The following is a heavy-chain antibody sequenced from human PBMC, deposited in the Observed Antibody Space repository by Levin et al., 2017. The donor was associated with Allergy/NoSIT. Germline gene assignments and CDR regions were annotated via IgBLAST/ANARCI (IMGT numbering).Heavy chain of an antibody. D-gene: IGHD6-19*01. CDR2: ISYDGSNK. J-gene: IGHJ6*02. Sequence: GGSLRLSCAASGFTFSSYGMHWVRQAPGKGLEWVAVISYDGSNKYYADSVKGRFTISRDNSKNTLYLQMNSLRAEDTAVYYCAKDRRWVQRAVAGTGYYYYYGMDVWGQGTTVTVSS. V-gene: IGHV3-30*18. CDR1: GFTFSSYG. CDR3: AKDRRWVQRAVAGTGYYYYYGMDV.